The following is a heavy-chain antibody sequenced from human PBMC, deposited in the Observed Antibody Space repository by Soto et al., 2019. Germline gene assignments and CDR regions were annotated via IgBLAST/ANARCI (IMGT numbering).Heavy chain of an antibody. CDR1: GGSVSRVSYY. V-gene: IGHV4-61*01. CDR3: ARDSDYYSSGSFDY. J-gene: IGHJ4*02. Sequence: PSETLSLTCNVSGGSVSRVSYYWSWIRQSPGKGLEWIGYVYYSGSTNYNPSLKSRVTISVDTSKNQFSLKLRSVTAADTAVYYCARDSDYYSSGSFDYWGQGTLVTVSS. D-gene: IGHD3-10*01. CDR2: VYYSGST.